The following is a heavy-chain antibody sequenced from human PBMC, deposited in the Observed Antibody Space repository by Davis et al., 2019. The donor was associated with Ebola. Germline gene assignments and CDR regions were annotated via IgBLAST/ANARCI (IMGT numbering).Heavy chain of an antibody. CDR2: ISSSGSTI. CDR3: ARDNDIVVGGYYYYGMDV. D-gene: IGHD2-2*01. CDR1: GFTFSSYE. Sequence: GGSLRLSCAASGFTFSSYEMNWVRQAPGKGLEWVSYISSSGSTIYYADSVKGRFTISRDNAKNSLYLQMNSLRAEDTAVYYCARDNDIVVGGYYYYGMDVWGQGTTVTVSS. V-gene: IGHV3-48*03. J-gene: IGHJ6*02.